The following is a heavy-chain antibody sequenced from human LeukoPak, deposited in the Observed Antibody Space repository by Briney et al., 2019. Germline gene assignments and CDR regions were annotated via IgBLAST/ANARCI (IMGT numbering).Heavy chain of an antibody. J-gene: IGHJ4*02. V-gene: IGHV3-30*02. CDR1: GFTFSSYG. Sequence: PGGSLRLSCAASGFTFSSYGMHWVRQAPGKGLEWVAFIRYDGSNKYYADSVKGRFTISRDNSKNTLYLQMNSLRAEDTAVYYCAKDLPDYSSSSGGFDYWGQGTLVTVSS. CDR3: AKDLPDYSSSSGGFDY. D-gene: IGHD6-6*01. CDR2: IRYDGSNK.